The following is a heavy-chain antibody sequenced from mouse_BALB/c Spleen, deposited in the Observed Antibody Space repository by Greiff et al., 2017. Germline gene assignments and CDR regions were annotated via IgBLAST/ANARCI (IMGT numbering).Heavy chain of an antibody. CDR1: GFSLTSYG. CDR3: ASVKIYDGHYYAMDY. CDR2: IWSGGST. V-gene: IGHV2-2*02. Sequence: VQGVESGPGLVQPSQSLSITCTVSGFSLTSYGVHWVRQSPGKGLEWLGVIWSGGSTDYNAAFISRLSISKDNSKSQVFFKMNSLQANDTAIYYCASVKIYDGHYYAMDYWGQGTSVTVSS. D-gene: IGHD2-3*01. J-gene: IGHJ4*01.